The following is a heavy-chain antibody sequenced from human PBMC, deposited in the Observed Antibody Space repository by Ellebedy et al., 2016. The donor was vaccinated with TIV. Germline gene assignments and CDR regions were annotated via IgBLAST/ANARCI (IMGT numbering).Heavy chain of an antibody. J-gene: IGHJ4*02. V-gene: IGHV1-18*01. CDR1: GSTFTSYG. CDR3: ARDYYDFWSGSPLYYFDY. D-gene: IGHD3-3*01. CDR2: ISAYNGNT. Sequence: ASVKASCXASGSTFTSYGISWVRQAPGQGLEWMGWISAYNGNTNYAQKLQGRVTMTTDTSTSTAYMELRSLRSDDTAVYYCARDYYDFWSGSPLYYFDYWGQGTLVTVSS.